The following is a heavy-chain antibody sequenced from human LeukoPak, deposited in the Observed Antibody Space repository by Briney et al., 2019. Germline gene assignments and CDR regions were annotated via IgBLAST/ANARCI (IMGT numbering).Heavy chain of an antibody. Sequence: GRSLRLSCAASGFTFSSYGMHWVRQAPGKGLEWVAVISYDGSNKYYADSVKGRFTISRDNSKNTLYLQMNSLRAEDTAVYYCAKNAARNYGDYVGYNWFDPWGQGTLVTVSS. V-gene: IGHV3-30*18. CDR2: ISYDGSNK. D-gene: IGHD4-17*01. J-gene: IGHJ5*02. CDR1: GFTFSSYG. CDR3: AKNAARNYGDYVGYNWFDP.